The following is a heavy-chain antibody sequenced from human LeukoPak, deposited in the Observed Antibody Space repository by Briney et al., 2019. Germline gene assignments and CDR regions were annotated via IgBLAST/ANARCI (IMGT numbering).Heavy chain of an antibody. CDR2: IGIDSGNT. CDR3: ARDHNYAFDN. CDR1: GFIFNDYS. D-gene: IGHD4-11*01. V-gene: IGHV3-48*04. J-gene: IGHJ4*02. Sequence: PGGFLRLSCAASGFIFNDYSMNWVRQAPGKGLEWISYIGIDSGNTKYADSVKGRFTISGDNAKSSLYLQMNSLRVEDTAVYYCARDHNYAFDNWGQGTLVTVSS.